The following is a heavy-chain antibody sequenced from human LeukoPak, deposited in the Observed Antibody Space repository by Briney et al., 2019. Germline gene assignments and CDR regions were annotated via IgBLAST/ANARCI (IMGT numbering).Heavy chain of an antibody. V-gene: IGHV4-4*07. CDR2: IYTSGST. CDR3: ARYCSGGSCSSRNGFDI. Sequence: TSETLSLTCTVSGGSISSYYWSWIRQPAGKGLEWLGRIYTSGSTNYNPSLKSRVTMSVDTSKNQFSLKLSSVTAADTAVYYCARYCSGGSCSSRNGFDIWGQGTMVTVSS. D-gene: IGHD2-15*01. CDR1: GGSISSYY. J-gene: IGHJ3*02.